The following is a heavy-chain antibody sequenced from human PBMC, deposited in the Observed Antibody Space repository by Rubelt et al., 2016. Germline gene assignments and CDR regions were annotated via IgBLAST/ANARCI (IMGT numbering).Heavy chain of an antibody. Sequence: QVQLQESGPGLVKPSDTLSLTCAGSGYSISSSNWWGWIRQPPGKGLEWIGYIYYSGSTYYNPSLKSRFTISVDTSKTQFSLKLSSVTAADTAVYYCATHYYGMDVWGQGTTVTVSS. J-gene: IGHJ6*02. CDR2: IYYSGST. CDR1: GYSISSSNW. V-gene: IGHV4-28*01. CDR3: ATHYYGMDV.